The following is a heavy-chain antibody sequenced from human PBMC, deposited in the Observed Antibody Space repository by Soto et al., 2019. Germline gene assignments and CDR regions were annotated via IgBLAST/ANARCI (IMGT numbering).Heavy chain of an antibody. V-gene: IGHV3-48*03. CDR1: GFTFIDFE. CDR3: TRGRPYCSGTRCKGMDV. J-gene: IGHJ6*02. CDR2: ISTSASTI. D-gene: IGHD2-2*01. Sequence: EVRLVESGGGLVQPGGSLRLSCAGSGFTFIDFEMHWVRQAPGKGLEWLSYISTSASTIYYADSVKGRFIISRENAKNSLSLQMNSLRAEDTAIYYCTRGRPYCSGTRCKGMDVWGQGTTVTVS.